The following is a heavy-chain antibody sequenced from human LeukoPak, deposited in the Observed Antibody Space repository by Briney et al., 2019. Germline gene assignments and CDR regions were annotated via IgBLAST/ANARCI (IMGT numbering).Heavy chain of an antibody. Sequence: SETLSLTCTVSGGSISSSSYYWGWIRQSPGKGLDWIGSMYYTGNTYHNPSLKSRVTISVDTSKNQFSLKLISVTAADTAVYYCARQQCNGGSCYSRAIWFDPWGQGTLVTVSS. V-gene: IGHV4-39*01. CDR3: ARQQCNGGSCYSRAIWFDP. D-gene: IGHD2-15*01. CDR1: GGSISSSSYY. J-gene: IGHJ5*02. CDR2: MYYTGNT.